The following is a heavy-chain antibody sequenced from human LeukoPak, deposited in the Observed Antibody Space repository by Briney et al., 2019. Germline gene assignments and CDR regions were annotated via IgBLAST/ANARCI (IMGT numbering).Heavy chain of an antibody. Sequence: GGSLRLSCAASGFTFSSYWMNWARQAPGKGLDWVSVISGSGGNTYYADSVKGRFTISRDNSKNTLYLQMNSLRAGDTAVYYCWRGDIVVVPAAILADSWGQGTLVTVSS. CDR3: WRGDIVVVPAAILADS. CDR1: GFTFSSYW. D-gene: IGHD2-2*01. J-gene: IGHJ4*02. V-gene: IGHV3-23*01. CDR2: ISGSGGNT.